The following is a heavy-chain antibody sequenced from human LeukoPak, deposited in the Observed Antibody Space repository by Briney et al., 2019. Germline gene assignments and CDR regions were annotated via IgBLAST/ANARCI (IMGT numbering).Heavy chain of an antibody. D-gene: IGHD6-19*01. Sequence: GGSLILSCVASGFTFTRNWMGWVRQPPGKGLEWVANIRQDGSDTYYVDSVKGRFTISSDNTKNSLYLQMNGLRAEDTAVYYCARWGYSSGLYYFDYWGQGTLVTVSS. CDR3: ARWGYSSGLYYFDY. V-gene: IGHV3-7*01. CDR1: GFTFTRNW. CDR2: IRQDGSDT. J-gene: IGHJ4*02.